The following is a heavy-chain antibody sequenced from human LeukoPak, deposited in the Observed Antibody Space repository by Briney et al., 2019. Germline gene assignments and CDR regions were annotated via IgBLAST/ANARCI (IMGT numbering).Heavy chain of an antibody. V-gene: IGHV3-72*01. CDR3: VRHRYCSSTSCYGAFDI. Sequence: GGSLRLSCAASGFTLSDHFLDWVRQAPGKGLEWVGRSRNKANSYTTEYAASVKGRFTFSRDDSKNSLFLQMNSLKTEDTAVYYCVRHRYCSSTSCYGAFDILGQGTMVTVSS. CDR2: SRNKANSYTT. D-gene: IGHD2-2*01. J-gene: IGHJ3*02. CDR1: GFTLSDHF.